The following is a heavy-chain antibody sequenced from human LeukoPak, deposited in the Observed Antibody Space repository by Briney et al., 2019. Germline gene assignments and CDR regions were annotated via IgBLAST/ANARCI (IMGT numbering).Heavy chain of an antibody. CDR1: GYTFSGYY. D-gene: IGHD6-19*01. CDR2: IKPNSGDT. J-gene: IGHJ4*02. V-gene: IGHV1-2*02. CDR3: ARDRAAVAGQYFFDY. Sequence: ASVKVSCKASGYTFSGYYMHWVRQAPGQGLERMGWIKPNSGDTKYAQKFQGRVTMTRDTSINTAYMELSSLRSDDTAMYYCARDRAAVAGQYFFDYWGQGALVTVSS.